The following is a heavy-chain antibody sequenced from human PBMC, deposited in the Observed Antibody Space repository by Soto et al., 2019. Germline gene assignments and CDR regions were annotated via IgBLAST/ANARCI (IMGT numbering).Heavy chain of an antibody. V-gene: IGHV1-18*01. CDR2: INAYNGNT. CDR3: ARALIAAAGTGYYYGMDV. D-gene: IGHD6-13*01. CDR1: GYTFTSYD. J-gene: IGHJ6*02. Sequence: ASVKVSCKASGYTFTSYDISWVRQAPGQGLEWMGWINAYNGNTKYAQKLQGRVTMTTDTSISTAYMELSRLRSDDTAVYYCARALIAAAGTGYYYGMDVWGQGTTVTVSS.